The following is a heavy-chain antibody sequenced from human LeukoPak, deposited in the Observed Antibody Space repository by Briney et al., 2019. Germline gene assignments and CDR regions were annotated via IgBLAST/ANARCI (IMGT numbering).Heavy chain of an antibody. CDR2: IKSDGSDGSIT. V-gene: IGHV3-74*01. J-gene: IGHJ3*02. D-gene: IGHD1-26*01. Sequence: GGSLRLSCVASGVTFSSHWMHWVRQAPGKGLVWVSRIKSDGSDGSITSYADSVKGRFTISRDNAKNTVYLQMNSLRVDDTAMYFCAREDSGSYRRWVAFDIWGQGTMVMDSS. CDR1: GVTFSSHW. CDR3: AREDSGSYRRWVAFDI.